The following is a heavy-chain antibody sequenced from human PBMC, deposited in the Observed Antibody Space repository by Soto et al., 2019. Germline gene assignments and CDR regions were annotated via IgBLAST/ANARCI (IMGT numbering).Heavy chain of an antibody. V-gene: IGHV3-33*01. CDR1: GFTFSSYG. J-gene: IGHJ4*02. CDR3: ARDSWFGELVNEVGYFDY. Sequence: QVQLVESGGGVVQPGRSLRLSCAASGFTFSSYGMHWVRQAPGKGLEWVAVIWYDGSNKYYADSVKGRFTISRDNSKNTLYLQMTSLRAEDTAVYYCARDSWFGELVNEVGYFDYWGQGTLVTVSS. D-gene: IGHD3-10*01. CDR2: IWYDGSNK.